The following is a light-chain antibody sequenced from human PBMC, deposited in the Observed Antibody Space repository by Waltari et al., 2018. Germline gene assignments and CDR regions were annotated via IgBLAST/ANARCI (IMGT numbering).Light chain of an antibody. V-gene: IGKV3-11*01. J-gene: IGKJ4*01. Sequence: EVVLTQSPATLSLSPGERATLSCRARQSVSYYLAWYQQKPGQAPWLIIYAASNRATGIPARFSGSGSGTAFTLTISSLEPEDFAVYYCQQRTNWPLTFGGGTKVEI. CDR2: AAS. CDR3: QQRTNWPLT. CDR1: QSVSYY.